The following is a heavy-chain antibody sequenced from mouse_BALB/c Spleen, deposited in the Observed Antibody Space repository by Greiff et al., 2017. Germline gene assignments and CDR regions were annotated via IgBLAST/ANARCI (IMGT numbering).Heavy chain of an antibody. CDR1: GFNIKDTY. D-gene: IGHD3-1*01. V-gene: IGHV14-3*02. CDR3: ARQLGFAY. J-gene: IGHJ3*01. CDR2: IDPANGNT. Sequence: VQLKQSGAELVKPGASVKLSCTASGFNIKDTYMHWVKQRPEQGLEWIGRIDPANGNTKYDPKFQGKATITADTSSNTAYLQLSSLTSEDTAVYYCARQLGFAYWGQGTLVTVSA.